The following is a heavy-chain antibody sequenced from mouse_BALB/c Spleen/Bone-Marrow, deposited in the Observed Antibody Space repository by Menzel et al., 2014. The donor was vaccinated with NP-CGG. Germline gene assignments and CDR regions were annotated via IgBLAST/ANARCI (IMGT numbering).Heavy chain of an antibody. Sequence: VQLKESGGGLVQPGGSRKLSCAASGFTFSSFGMHWVRQAPEKGLEWVAYISGGSSIIYYADTVKGRFTISRDNPKNTLFLQMTSLRSGDTAIYYCARKDYFGYAAMDYWGQGTSVTVSS. CDR3: ARKDYFGYAAMDY. D-gene: IGHD1-2*01. CDR1: GFTFSSFG. V-gene: IGHV5-17*02. CDR2: ISGGSSII. J-gene: IGHJ4*01.